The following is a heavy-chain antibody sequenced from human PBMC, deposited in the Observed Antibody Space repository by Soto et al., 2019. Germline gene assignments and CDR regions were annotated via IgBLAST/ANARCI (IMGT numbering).Heavy chain of an antibody. CDR3: ARWGRVLRYCSGGSCYTWFAP. Sequence: QVQLVQSGAEVKKPGSSVKVSCKASGGTFSSYAISWVRQAPGQGLEWMGGIIPIFGTANYAQKFQGRVTITADESTSTAYMELSSLSSEDTAVYYCARWGRVLRYCSGGSCYTWFAPWGQGTLVTVSS. D-gene: IGHD2-15*01. V-gene: IGHV1-69*01. CDR1: GGTFSSYA. CDR2: IIPIFGTA. J-gene: IGHJ5*02.